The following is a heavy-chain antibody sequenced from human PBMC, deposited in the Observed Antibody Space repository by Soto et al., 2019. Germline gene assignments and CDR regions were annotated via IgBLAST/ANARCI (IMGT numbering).Heavy chain of an antibody. CDR1: GYTFTSYD. CDR2: MNPNSGNT. D-gene: IGHD3-10*01. CDR3: ARVLYTMVRGEVYYYMDV. J-gene: IGHJ6*03. V-gene: IGHV1-8*01. Sequence: ASVKVSCKASGYTFTSYDINWVRQATGQGLEWMGWMNPNSGNTGYAQKFQGRVTMTRNTSISTAYMELSSLRSEDTAVFYFARVLYTMVRGEVYYYMDVWGKGTTVTVSS.